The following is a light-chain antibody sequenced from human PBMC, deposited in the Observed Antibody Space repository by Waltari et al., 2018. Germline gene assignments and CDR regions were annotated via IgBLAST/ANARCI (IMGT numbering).Light chain of an antibody. CDR3: MQALQTQFT. CDR2: LGS. Sequence: DIVMTQSPLSLPVTPGEPASISCRYSQSLLHSNGYNYLDWYLQKPGQSPQLLIYLGSNRASGVPDRFSGSGSGTDFTLKISRVEAEDVGVYYCMQALQTQFTFGPGTKVDIK. V-gene: IGKV2-28*01. CDR1: QSLLHSNGYNY. J-gene: IGKJ3*01.